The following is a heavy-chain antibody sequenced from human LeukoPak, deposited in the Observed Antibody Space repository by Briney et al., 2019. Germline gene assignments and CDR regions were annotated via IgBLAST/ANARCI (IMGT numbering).Heavy chain of an antibody. Sequence: GGSLRLSCAASGFTFNSYWMSWVRQAPGKGLEWVANINQDGSENYYLDSVKGRFTISRDNAKNSLYLQMNSLRAEDTAVYYCARGPLGYCSVTSCSFDSWGQATLVTVSS. D-gene: IGHD2-2*01. CDR2: INQDGSEN. CDR1: GFTFNSYW. J-gene: IGHJ4*02. CDR3: ARGPLGYCSVTSCSFDS. V-gene: IGHV3-7*01.